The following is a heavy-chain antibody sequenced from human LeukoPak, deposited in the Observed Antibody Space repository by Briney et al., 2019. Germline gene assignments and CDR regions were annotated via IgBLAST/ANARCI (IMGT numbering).Heavy chain of an antibody. CDR3: ARGIVPAA. V-gene: IGHV3-53*01. D-gene: IGHD2-2*01. CDR1: GFTFSESW. J-gene: IGHJ4*02. CDR2: IYSGGST. Sequence: GGSLRLSCVVSGFTFSESWMSWVRQAPGKGLEWVSVIYSGGSTYYADSVKGRFTISRDNSKNTLYLQMNSLRAEDTAVYYCARGIVPAAWGQGTLVTVSS.